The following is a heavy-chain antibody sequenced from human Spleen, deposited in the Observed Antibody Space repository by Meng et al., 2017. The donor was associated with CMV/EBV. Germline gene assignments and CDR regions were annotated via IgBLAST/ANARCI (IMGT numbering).Heavy chain of an antibody. CDR3: ARIKGRGYCGSSSCK. V-gene: IGHV1-2*02. CDR2: INPNSGGT. D-gene: IGHD2-2*01. CDR1: GYTFTGYY. Sequence: SGYTFTGYYMHGVRQAPGQGLEWMGWINPNSGGTNYAQKFQGRVTMTRDTSISTAYMERSRLRSDDTAVYYCARIKGRGYCGSSSCKWGQGALVTVSS. J-gene: IGHJ4*02.